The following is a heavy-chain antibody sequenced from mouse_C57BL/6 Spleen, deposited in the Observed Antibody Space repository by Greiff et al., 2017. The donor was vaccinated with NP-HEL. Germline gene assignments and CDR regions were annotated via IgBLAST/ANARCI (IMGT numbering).Heavy chain of an antibody. CDR3: ASPLIGGY. V-gene: IGHV1-50*01. Sequence: QVQLQQPGAELVKPGAAGKMSCKAAGYTGTSDWMQWVKPRPGHGLDWIGEIDPSGSYTNYNQKFKGKATLTVDTSSSTASLHLSSLTSEDSAVYYCASPLIGGYWGQGTTLTVSS. CDR1: GYTGTSDW. D-gene: IGHD3-1*01. CDR2: IDPSGSYT. J-gene: IGHJ2*01.